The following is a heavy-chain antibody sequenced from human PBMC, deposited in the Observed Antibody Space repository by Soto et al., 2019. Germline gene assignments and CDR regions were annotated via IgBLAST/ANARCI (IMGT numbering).Heavy chain of an antibody. CDR2: INLNSGGT. J-gene: IGHJ4*02. CDR1: GYTFTGYF. V-gene: IGHV1-2*02. Sequence: ALVKVSCKASGYTFTGYFMHCVRQAPGQGLEWMGWINLNSGGTNFAPKFQGRVTMTRDTSISTAYMELSRLRSDDTAVYYCARDDYGGNSGVLVDYWGQGTLVTVSS. CDR3: ARDDYGGNSGVLVDY. D-gene: IGHD2-21*02.